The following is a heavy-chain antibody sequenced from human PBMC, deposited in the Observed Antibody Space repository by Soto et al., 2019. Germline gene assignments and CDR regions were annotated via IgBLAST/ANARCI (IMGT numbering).Heavy chain of an antibody. CDR1: GFSVSSNY. J-gene: IGHJ6*03. CDR3: ARDLFGPSTRRGSLNSENYYYYYMDV. D-gene: IGHD3-3*01. Sequence: GGSLRLSCAASGFSVSSNYMTWVRQAPGKGLEWVSVIYSGGSTYYADSVKGRFTISRHNSKNTLYLQMNSLRAEDTAVYYCARDLFGPSTRRGSLNSENYYYYYMDVWGKGTTVTVSS. CDR2: IYSGGST. V-gene: IGHV3-53*04.